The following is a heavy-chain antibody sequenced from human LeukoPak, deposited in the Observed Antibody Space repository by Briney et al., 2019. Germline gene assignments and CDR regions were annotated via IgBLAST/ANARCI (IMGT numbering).Heavy chain of an antibody. D-gene: IGHD1-14*01. CDR1: GFTFSAYD. CDR3: ARGTLAD. J-gene: IGHJ4*02. V-gene: IGHV3-48*02. Sequence: GGSLLLSCAASGFTFSAYDMNWVRQAPGKGLEWVSYIGGITSNIYYADSVKGRFTISRDNAKNSPFLQMNSLRDEDTAVYYCARGTLADWGQGTLVTVSS. CDR2: IGGITSNI.